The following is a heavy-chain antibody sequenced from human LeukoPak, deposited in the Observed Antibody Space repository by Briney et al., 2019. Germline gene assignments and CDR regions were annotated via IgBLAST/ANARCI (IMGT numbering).Heavy chain of an antibody. CDR2: IYYSGIT. J-gene: IGHJ4*02. V-gene: IGHV4-39*07. CDR3: ARGPRDGYNSMFDY. Sequence: PSGTLSLTCTVSGDSVSSSNYYWGWIRQPPGRGLDRIGSIYYSGITYYNPSLKSRVALSLDTSKNQFSLKVSFVTAADTAVYYCARGPRDGYNSMFDYWGQGTLVTVSS. D-gene: IGHD5-24*01. CDR1: GDSVSSSNYY.